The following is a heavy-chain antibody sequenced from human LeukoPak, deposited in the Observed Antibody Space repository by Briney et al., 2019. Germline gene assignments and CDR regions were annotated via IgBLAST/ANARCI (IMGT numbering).Heavy chain of an antibody. V-gene: IGHV3-15*01. CDR2: IISRAAGGAT. CDR3: TTGLDIIVVDQLVPFDF. Sequence: PGGSLRLSCAASGFTFPNAWMTWVRQAPGKGLEWVGRIISRAAGGATDYAAAVKGRFTISRDDSTETMFLHMDTLQTGDTAVYYCTTGLDIIVVDQLVPFDFWGQGTLVTVSS. D-gene: IGHD2-15*01. CDR1: GFTFPNAW. J-gene: IGHJ4*02.